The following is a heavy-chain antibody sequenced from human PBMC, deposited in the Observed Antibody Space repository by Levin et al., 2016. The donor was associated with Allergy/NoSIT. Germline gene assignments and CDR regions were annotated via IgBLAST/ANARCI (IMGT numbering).Heavy chain of an antibody. CDR1: GFTLSSYG. D-gene: IGHD3-22*01. Sequence: GESLKISCVASGFTLSSYGMSWVRQAPGKGLEWVSAIRVSASTHYADSVKGRFTISRDNSKNTLYMQMDSLRADDTAVYYCAKGGGSSGYIGRDGMDVWGQGTTVTVSS. V-gene: IGHV3-23*01. CDR3: AKGGGSSGYIGRDGMDV. J-gene: IGHJ6*02. CDR2: IRVSAST.